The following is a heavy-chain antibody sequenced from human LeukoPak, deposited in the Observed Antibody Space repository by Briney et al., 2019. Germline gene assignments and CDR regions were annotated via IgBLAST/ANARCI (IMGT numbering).Heavy chain of an antibody. CDR2: IYTSGST. Sequence: SSETLSLTCTVSGGSISDYYWSWIRQPAGKGLEWIGRIYTSGSTNYNPSLKSRVTMSVDTSKNQFSLKLSSVTASDTAVYYCARGRILEWLLFEPIDYWGQGTLVTVSS. J-gene: IGHJ4*02. CDR3: ARGRILEWLLFEPIDY. D-gene: IGHD3-3*01. V-gene: IGHV4-4*07. CDR1: GGSISDYY.